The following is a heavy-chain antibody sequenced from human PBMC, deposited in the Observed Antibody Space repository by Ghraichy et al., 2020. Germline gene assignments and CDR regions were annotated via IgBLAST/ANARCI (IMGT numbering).Heavy chain of an antibody. CDR1: GGSFSGYY. V-gene: IGHV4-34*01. J-gene: IGHJ1*01. CDR3: ARGIRNSSGRRYFQH. Sequence: SCAVYGGSFSGYYWSWIRQPPGKGLEWIGEIKHSGSTNYNPSLKSRVTISVDTSKNQFSLKLSSVTAADTAVYYCARGIRNSSGRRYFQHWGQDTMVTVSS. D-gene: IGHD6-19*01. CDR2: IKHSGST.